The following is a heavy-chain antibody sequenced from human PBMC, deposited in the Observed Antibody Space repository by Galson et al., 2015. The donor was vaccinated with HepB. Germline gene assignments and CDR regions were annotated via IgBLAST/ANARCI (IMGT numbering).Heavy chain of an antibody. CDR2: IKQDGSEK. CDR1: GFTFSSYW. D-gene: IGHD6-13*01. V-gene: IGHV3-7*01. Sequence: SLRLSCAASGFTFSSYWMSWVRQAPGKGLEWVANIKQDGSEKYYVDSVKGRFTISRDNAKNSLYLQMNSLRAEDTAVYYCARAAIAAAGAWSVWYYYYYMDVWGKGTTVTVSS. CDR3: ARAAIAAAGAWSVWYYYYYMDV. J-gene: IGHJ6*03.